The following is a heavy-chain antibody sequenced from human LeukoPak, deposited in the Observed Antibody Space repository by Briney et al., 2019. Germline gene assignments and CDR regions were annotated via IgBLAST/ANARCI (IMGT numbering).Heavy chain of an antibody. CDR3: ARSIERGVFDY. D-gene: IGHD1-1*01. V-gene: IGHV4-38-2*02. CDR2: IYHSGST. CDR1: GYSISSGYY. J-gene: IGHJ4*02. Sequence: SETLSLTCTVSGYSISSGYYWGWIRQPPGKGLEWIGSIYHSGSTYYNPSLKSRVTISVDTSKNQFSLKLSSVTAADTAVYYCARSIERGVFDYWGQGTLVTVSS.